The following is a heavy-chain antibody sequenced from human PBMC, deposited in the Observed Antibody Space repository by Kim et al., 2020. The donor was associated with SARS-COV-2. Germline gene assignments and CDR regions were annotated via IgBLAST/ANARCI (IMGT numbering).Heavy chain of an antibody. V-gene: IGHV1-58*02. J-gene: IGHJ6*02. Sequence: SVKVSFKASGFTLSNSAMHWVRQARGQRLEWIGWIVVGSGDTRYSQKFLERVSITRDMSTSTGYMEVSGLRSEDTAVYYCAALNRAAVSDTNYYYYGMDVWGQGTTVTVSS. CDR2: IVVGSGDT. CDR1: GFTLSNSA. D-gene: IGHD6-19*01. CDR3: AALNRAAVSDTNYYYYGMDV.